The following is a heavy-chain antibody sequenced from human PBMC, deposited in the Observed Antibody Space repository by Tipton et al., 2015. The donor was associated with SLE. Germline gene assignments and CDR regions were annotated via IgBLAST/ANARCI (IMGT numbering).Heavy chain of an antibody. Sequence: TLSLTCTVSGGSVTSHFWSWMRQSPGKGLEWIGDMYYSGSTNYNPSLKSRVTISIDMSKNQFSLKLSSVTAADTAEYYCGRGKDFWGQGTLVTVSS. V-gene: IGHV4-59*02. CDR3: GRGKDF. CDR2: MYYSGST. CDR1: GGSVTSHF. J-gene: IGHJ4*02.